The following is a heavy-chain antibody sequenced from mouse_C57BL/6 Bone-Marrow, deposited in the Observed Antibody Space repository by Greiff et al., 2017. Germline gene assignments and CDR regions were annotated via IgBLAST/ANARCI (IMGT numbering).Heavy chain of an antibody. CDR1: GYTFTSYW. V-gene: IGHV1-72*01. Sequence: QVQLLQPGAELVKPGASVKLSCKASGYTFTSYWMHWVKQRPGRGLEWIGRIDPNSGGTKYNEKFKSKATLTVDKPSSTAYMQLSSLTSEDAGAYYCGRIGIDAYWGQGTLVTVSA. D-gene: IGHD4-1*01. J-gene: IGHJ3*01. CDR3: GRIGIDAY. CDR2: IDPNSGGT.